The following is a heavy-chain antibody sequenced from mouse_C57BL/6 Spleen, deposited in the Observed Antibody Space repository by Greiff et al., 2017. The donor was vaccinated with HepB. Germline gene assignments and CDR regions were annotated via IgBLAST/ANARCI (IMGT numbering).Heavy chain of an antibody. Sequence: EVQGVESGPGLAKPSQTLSLTCSVTGYSITSDYWNWIRKFPGNKLEYMGYISYSGSTYYNPSLKSRISITRDTSKNQYYLQLNSVTTEDTATYYCARSPFYGSSSYYFDYWGQGTTLTVSS. CDR1: GYSITSDY. V-gene: IGHV3-8*01. CDR3: ARSPFYGSSSYYFDY. CDR2: ISYSGST. J-gene: IGHJ2*01. D-gene: IGHD1-1*01.